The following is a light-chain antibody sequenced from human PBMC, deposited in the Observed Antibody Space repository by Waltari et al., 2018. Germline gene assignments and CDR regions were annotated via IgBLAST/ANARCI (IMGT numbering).Light chain of an antibody. CDR2: EVS. CDR1: SSDVGGSTY. V-gene: IGLV2-8*01. J-gene: IGLJ2*01. CDR3: SSSVGSNNLHVV. Sequence: QSALTPPPSASGSPGQSVTISCTGTSSDVGGSTYVSWYRQHPGKAPQLMMYEVSKRPSGAPDRFTGYKDGNTASLTVSGLQAEDEADYYCSSSVGSNNLHVVFGGGTKLTVL.